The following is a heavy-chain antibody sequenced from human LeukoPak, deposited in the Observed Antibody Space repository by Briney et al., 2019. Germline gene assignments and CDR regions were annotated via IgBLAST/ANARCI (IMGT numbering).Heavy chain of an antibody. Sequence: SETLSLTCTVSGGSISSYYWSWIRQPPGKGLEWIGYIYHSGSTYYNPSLKSRVTISVDRSKNQFSLKLSSVTAADTAVYYCARVDYDILTGYFWYFDLWGRGTLVTVSS. CDR3: ARVDYDILTGYFWYFDL. CDR1: GGSISSYY. V-gene: IGHV4-59*12. J-gene: IGHJ2*01. D-gene: IGHD3-9*01. CDR2: IYHSGST.